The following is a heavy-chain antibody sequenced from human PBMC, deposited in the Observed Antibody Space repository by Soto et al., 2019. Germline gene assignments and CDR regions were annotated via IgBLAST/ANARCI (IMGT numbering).Heavy chain of an antibody. CDR1: GFTLSRYV. J-gene: IGHJ4*02. V-gene: IGHV3-30*18. Sequence: QVQLVESGGGVVQPGKSLRISCAASGFTLSRYVMHWVRQAPGKGLEWVAVISFDGRNQYYADSVQGRFTISRDTSENALYLQMNSLLTEDTAMYYCVNCVADSYAFPFDHWGQGTQVTVSS. D-gene: IGHD5-18*01. CDR3: VNCVADSYAFPFDH. CDR2: ISFDGRNQ.